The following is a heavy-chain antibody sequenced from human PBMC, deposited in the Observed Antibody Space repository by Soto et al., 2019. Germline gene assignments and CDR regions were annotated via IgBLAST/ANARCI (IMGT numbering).Heavy chain of an antibody. J-gene: IGHJ6*02. CDR1: GFTFNSYA. Sequence: QVQLVESGGGVVQPGRSLRLSCAASGFTFNSYAMHWVRQAPGKGLEWVAVISNDGSNKYYADSVKGRFTISRDNSKNTLYVQMNSLRAEDRAVYYCARSSSGWSREGYYYYGMDVWGQGTTVTVSS. CDR2: ISNDGSNK. V-gene: IGHV3-30-3*01. CDR3: ARSSSGWSREGYYYYGMDV. D-gene: IGHD6-19*01.